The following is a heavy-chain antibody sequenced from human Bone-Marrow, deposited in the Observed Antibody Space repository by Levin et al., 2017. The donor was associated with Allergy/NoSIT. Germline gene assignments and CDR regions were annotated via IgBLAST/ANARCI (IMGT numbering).Heavy chain of an antibody. CDR3: ARRDEYYDDITFYMYYFDS. D-gene: IGHD3-3*01. V-gene: IGHV1-2*02. CDR2: INPDTGGT. Sequence: AASVKVSCKTSGYTFTDNYIQWVRQAPGQGLEWMGWINPDTGGTNFAQKFQGRVTMTRDTSVSTAYMELSRLTSDDTAVYYCARRDEYYDDITFYMYYFDSWGQGTLVTVSS. CDR1: GYTFTDNY. J-gene: IGHJ4*02.